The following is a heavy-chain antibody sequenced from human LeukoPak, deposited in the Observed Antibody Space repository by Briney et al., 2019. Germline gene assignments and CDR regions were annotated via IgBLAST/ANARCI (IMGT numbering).Heavy chain of an antibody. CDR1: GFTLRCHG. V-gene: IGHV3-20*03. CDR2: INWNGGST. J-gene: IGHJ4*02. Sequence: SGGALILSFAAPGFTLRCHGMTWVPWAPGRGVGWVHGINWNGGSTGYADSVKGRFSISRDNAKNSMYLQMIRLRAEDTALYYGASGKGRDGYNLGYFDYWGQGTLVTVSS. CDR3: ASGKGRDGYNLGYFDY. D-gene: IGHD5-24*01.